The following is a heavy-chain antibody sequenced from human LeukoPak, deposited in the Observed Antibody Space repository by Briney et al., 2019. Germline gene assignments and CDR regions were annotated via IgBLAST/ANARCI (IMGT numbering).Heavy chain of an antibody. CDR1: GGSISSYY. J-gene: IGHJ4*02. Sequence: SETLSLTCTVSGGSISSYYWSWIRQPPGKGLEWIEYIYYSGSTNYNPSLKSQVTISVDTSKNQFSLKLSSVTAADTAVYYCARVERWLQLNYWGQGTLVTVSS. CDR2: IYYSGST. D-gene: IGHD5-24*01. CDR3: ARVERWLQLNY. V-gene: IGHV4-59*01.